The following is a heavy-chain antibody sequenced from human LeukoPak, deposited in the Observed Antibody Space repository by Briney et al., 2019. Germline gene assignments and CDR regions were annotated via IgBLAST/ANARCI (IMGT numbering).Heavy chain of an antibody. V-gene: IGHV4-34*01. D-gene: IGHD1-20*01. J-gene: IGHJ4*02. Sequence: SETLSLTCAVYGGSFSGYYWSWIRQPPGKGLEWIGEINHSGSTNYNPSLKSRVTISVDTSKNQFSLKLSSVTAADTAVYYCARIGPRYNWNYWGQGTLATVSS. CDR3: ARIGPRYNWNY. CDR1: GGSFSGYY. CDR2: INHSGST.